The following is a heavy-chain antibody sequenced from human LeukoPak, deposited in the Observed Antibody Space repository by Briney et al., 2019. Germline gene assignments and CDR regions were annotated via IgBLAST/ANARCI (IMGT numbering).Heavy chain of an antibody. V-gene: IGHV4-34*08. CDR2: INHSGST. CDR3: AVLQLGYCSSTSCYGSRRFYGY. J-gene: IGHJ4*02. CDR1: GFTFSSYW. Sequence: GSLRLSCAASGFTFSSYWMSWIRQPPGKGLEWIGEINHSGSTNYNPSLKSRVTISVDTSKNQFSLKLSSVTAADTAVYYCAVLQLGYCSSTSCYGSRRFYGYWGQGTLVTVSS. D-gene: IGHD2-2*01.